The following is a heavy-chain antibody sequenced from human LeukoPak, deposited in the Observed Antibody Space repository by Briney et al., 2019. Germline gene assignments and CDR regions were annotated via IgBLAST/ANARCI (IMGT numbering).Heavy chain of an antibody. CDR2: MTTSGNIK. D-gene: IGHD3-16*01. Sequence: GGSLRLPCAASGLTLSDDYMTWVRQAPGKGLESVLIMTTSGNIKSSADSVKGRFTISRDNANNILHLQMNSLGAEDTGVYYCARLTYRMMLESLSPDPYYYIDIWGNGTTVTVSS. J-gene: IGHJ6*03. CDR3: ARLTYRMMLESLSPDPYYYIDI. CDR1: GLTLSDDY. V-gene: IGHV3-69-1*02.